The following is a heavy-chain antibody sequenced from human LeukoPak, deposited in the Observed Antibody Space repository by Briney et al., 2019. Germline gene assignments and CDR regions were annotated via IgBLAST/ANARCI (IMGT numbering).Heavy chain of an antibody. D-gene: IGHD1-26*01. CDR1: GFTFSSYE. J-gene: IGHJ5*02. V-gene: IGHV3-48*03. CDR3: ARWVGAITRSGFNWFDP. CDR2: ISSSGSTI. Sequence: GGSLRLSCAASGFTFSSYEMNWVRQAPGRGLEWVSYISSSGSTIYYADSVKGRFTISRDNAKNSLYLQMNSLRAEDTAVYYCARWVGAITRSGFNWFDPWGQGTLVTVSS.